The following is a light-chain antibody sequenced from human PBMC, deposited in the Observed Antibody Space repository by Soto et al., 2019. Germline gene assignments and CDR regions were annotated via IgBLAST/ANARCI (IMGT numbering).Light chain of an antibody. CDR2: EVT. CDR1: SSDIGGYNA. V-gene: IGLV2-14*01. J-gene: IGLJ1*01. CDR3: NSFRVSHLYV. Sequence: QSALTQPASVSGSPGQTITISCTGTSSDIGGYNAVSWYQHHPGKAPKLIIYEVTHRPSGVSDRFSASKSGNTASLTISGLQAEDEADYYCNSFRVSHLYVFGTGTK.